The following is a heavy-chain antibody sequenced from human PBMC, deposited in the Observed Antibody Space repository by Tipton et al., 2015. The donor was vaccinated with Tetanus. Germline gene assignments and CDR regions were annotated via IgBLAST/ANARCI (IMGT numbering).Heavy chain of an antibody. Sequence: TLSLTCTVSGGSISSYYWSWIRQPPGKGLEWIVEINHSGSTNYNPSLKSRVTISVDTSKNQFSLKLSSVTAADTAVYYCARDKGYCSGGSCYRAGWFDPWGQGTLVTVSS. CDR3: ARDKGYCSGGSCYRAGWFDP. CDR2: INHSGST. J-gene: IGHJ5*02. V-gene: IGHV4-34*01. D-gene: IGHD2-15*01. CDR1: GGSISSYY.